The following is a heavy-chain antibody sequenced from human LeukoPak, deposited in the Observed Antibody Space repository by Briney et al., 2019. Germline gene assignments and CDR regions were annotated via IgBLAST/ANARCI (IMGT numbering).Heavy chain of an antibody. CDR3: ARGRFYTSGSYYNRLDY. CDR2: INPDSGGT. V-gene: IGHV1-2*02. Sequence: ASVKVSCKASGYTFTGYYIHWVRQAPGQGLEWMGWINPDSGGTNYAQKFQGRVTMTWDTSISTAYMELSRLRSDDTAIYYCARGRFYTSGSYYNRLDYWGQGTLVIVSS. CDR1: GYTFTGYY. J-gene: IGHJ4*02. D-gene: IGHD3-10*01.